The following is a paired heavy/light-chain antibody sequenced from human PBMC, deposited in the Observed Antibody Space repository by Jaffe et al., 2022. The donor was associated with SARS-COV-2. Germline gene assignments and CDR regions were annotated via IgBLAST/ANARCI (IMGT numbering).Light chain of an antibody. J-gene: IGKJ1*01. CDR2: GVS. Sequence: EIVMTQSPATLSVSPGERATLSCRASQSVSSSLAWYQQKPGQAPRLLIYGVSTRATGIPARFSGSGSGTEFTLTISSLQSEDFAVYYCQQYNNWPPWTFGQGTTVELK. V-gene: IGKV3-15*01. CDR1: QSVSSS. CDR3: QQYNNWPPWT.
Heavy chain of an antibody. CDR1: GFTFSSYA. Sequence: EVQLVESGGGLVQPGGSLRLSCAASGFTFSSYAMSWVRQAPGKGLEWVSSISGSGGSTYYADSVEGRFTISRNNPKNTLYLQMNSLRAEDTAVYYCAKFIEWELVRLSVGYYYYMDVWGKGTTVTVSS. V-gene: IGHV3-23*04. CDR2: ISGSGGST. J-gene: IGHJ6*03. D-gene: IGHD1-26*01. CDR3: AKFIEWELVRLSVGYYYYMDV.